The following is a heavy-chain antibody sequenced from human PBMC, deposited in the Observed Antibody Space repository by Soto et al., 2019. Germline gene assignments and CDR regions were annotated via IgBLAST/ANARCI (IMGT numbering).Heavy chain of an antibody. V-gene: IGHV1-18*01. J-gene: IGHJ4*02. CDR3: ARVVENYYGSGSYYPLDY. D-gene: IGHD3-10*01. CDR1: GYTFTSYG. Sequence: GASVKVSCKASGYTFTSYGISWVRQAPGQGLEWMGWISAYNGNTNYAQKLQGRVTMTTDTSTSTAYMEMRSLRSDDTAVYYFARVVENYYGSGSYYPLDYWGQGTLVTVSS. CDR2: ISAYNGNT.